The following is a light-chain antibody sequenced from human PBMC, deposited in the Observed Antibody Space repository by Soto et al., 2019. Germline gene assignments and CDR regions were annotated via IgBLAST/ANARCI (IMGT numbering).Light chain of an antibody. CDR1: QSVGSY. CDR2: DTS. V-gene: IGKV3-11*01. J-gene: IGKJ5*01. CDR3: QQRFNWPSIT. Sequence: EIVLTQSPGTLCLSPGERATLSCRASQSVGSYLAWYQQKPGQAPRLLISDTSSRATGIPDRFSGSGSVTDFTLTISSLEPEDFAVYHCQQRFNWPSITFGQGTRLEIK.